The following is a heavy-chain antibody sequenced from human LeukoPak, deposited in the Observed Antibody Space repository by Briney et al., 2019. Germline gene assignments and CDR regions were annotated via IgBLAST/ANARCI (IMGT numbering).Heavy chain of an antibody. D-gene: IGHD3-22*01. J-gene: IGHJ4*02. CDR2: IYYSGST. Sequence: PSETLSLTCTVSGGSISSYYWSWIRQPPGKGLERIGYIYYSGSTNYNPSLKSRVTISVDTSKNQFSLKLSSVTAADTAVYYCARDTAGYYDSSGYPYYFDYWSQGTLVTVSS. CDR3: ARDTAGYYDSSGYPYYFDY. V-gene: IGHV4-59*01. CDR1: GGSISSYY.